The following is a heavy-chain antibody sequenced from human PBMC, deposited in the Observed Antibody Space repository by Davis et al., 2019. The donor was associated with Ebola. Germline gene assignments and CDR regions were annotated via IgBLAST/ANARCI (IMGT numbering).Heavy chain of an antibody. CDR2: ISVSGGTT. CDR1: GFTFSSYA. J-gene: IGHJ4*02. D-gene: IGHD2-15*01. V-gene: IGHV3-23*01. Sequence: PGGSLRLSCAASGFTFSSYAMSWVRQVPGKGLEWVSVISVSGGTTYYIDSVKGRFTISRDNSKNTLYLQMNSLRAEDTAVYYCAKARAAGLWYYFDYWGQGTLVTVSS. CDR3: AKARAAGLWYYFDY.